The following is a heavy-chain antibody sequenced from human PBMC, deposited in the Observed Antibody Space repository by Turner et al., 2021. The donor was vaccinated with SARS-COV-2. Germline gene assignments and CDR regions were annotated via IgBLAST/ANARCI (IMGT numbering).Heavy chain of an antibody. V-gene: IGHV3-30*03. J-gene: IGHJ5*02. CDR3: ARPYSGSYLNWIDP. CDR2: ISYDGNNK. Sequence: VQLVESGGGLVKPGGSLRLSCAASGFTFSSYSMNWVRQAPGKGLEWVAVISYDGNNKYYADSVKGRFTISRDNSKNTLFLQMNSLGAEDTAVYYCARPYSGSYLNWIDPWGQGTLVTVSS. CDR1: GFTFSSYS. D-gene: IGHD1-26*01.